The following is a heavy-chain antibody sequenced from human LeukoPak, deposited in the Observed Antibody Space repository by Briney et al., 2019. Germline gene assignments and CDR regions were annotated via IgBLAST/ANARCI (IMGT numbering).Heavy chain of an antibody. Sequence: GGSLRLSCAASGFTFSSYAMHCVRQAPGKGLEWLAVISYDGSNKYYADSVKGRFTISRDNSKNTLYLQMNSLRAEDTAVYYCARKRYGDYDGIVAFWGQGSLVTVSS. J-gene: IGHJ4*02. V-gene: IGHV3-30-3*01. CDR2: ISYDGSNK. CDR3: ARKRYGDYDGIVAF. CDR1: GFTFSSYA. D-gene: IGHD4-17*01.